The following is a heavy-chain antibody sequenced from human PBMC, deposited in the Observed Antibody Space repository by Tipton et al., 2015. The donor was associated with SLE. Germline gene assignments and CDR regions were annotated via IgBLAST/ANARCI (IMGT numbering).Heavy chain of an antibody. CDR1: GGSFSGYY. CDR2: IYYSGST. CDR3: ARGVAGDY. V-gene: IGHV4-59*01. D-gene: IGHD6-19*01. Sequence: TLSLTCAVYGGSFSGYYWSWIRQPPGKGLEWIGSIYYSGSTNYNPSLKSRVTISVDTSKNQFSLKLSSVTAADTAVYYCARGVAGDYWGQGTLVTVSS. J-gene: IGHJ4*02.